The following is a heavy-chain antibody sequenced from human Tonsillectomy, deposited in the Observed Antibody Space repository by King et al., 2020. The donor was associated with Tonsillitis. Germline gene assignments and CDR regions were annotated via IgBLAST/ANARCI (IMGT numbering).Heavy chain of an antibody. CDR3: AKTPIARVTFGGVDY. D-gene: IGHD3-16*01. V-gene: IGHV3-21*06. CDR1: GFTFSSYT. Sequence: VQLVESGGGLVKPGGSLRLSCAASGFTFSSYTMNWVRQAPGKGREWVSIISSGSSYIYYADSVKGRFTISRDNAKNSLYLQMNSLRAEDTAVYYCAKTPIARVTFGGVDYWGQGTLVTVSS. CDR2: ISSGSSYI. J-gene: IGHJ4*02.